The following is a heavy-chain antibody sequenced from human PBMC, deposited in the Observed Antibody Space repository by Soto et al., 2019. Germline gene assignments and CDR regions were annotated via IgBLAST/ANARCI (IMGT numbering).Heavy chain of an antibody. CDR2: VSYDGSLK. CDR1: GFTFSRFG. Sequence: VQLVESGGGVVHPGRSLRLSCAASGFTFSRFGIHWVRQAPGKGLEWVAVVSYDGSLKYYADSVKGRFTISRDNSKNTLYLQMNSLRPEDTALYYCAKDSDQLLFDYYYYGMDVWGQGTTVTVSS. D-gene: IGHD2-2*01. CDR3: AKDSDQLLFDYYYYGMDV. J-gene: IGHJ6*02. V-gene: IGHV3-30*18.